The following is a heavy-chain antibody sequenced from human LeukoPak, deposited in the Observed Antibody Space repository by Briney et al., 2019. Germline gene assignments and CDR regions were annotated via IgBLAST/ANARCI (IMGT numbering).Heavy chain of an antibody. D-gene: IGHD3-10*01. J-gene: IGHJ6*02. Sequence: KPSETLSLTCTVSGGSISSYYWSWIRQPPGKGLEWIGYMFYSGSTNYNPSLKSRVTISVDTSKNQFSLKLSSVTAADTAVYYCARGGYYGSGSFYGIDVWGQGTTVTVSS. V-gene: IGHV4-59*01. CDR3: ARGGYYGSGSFYGIDV. CDR2: MFYSGST. CDR1: GGSISSYY.